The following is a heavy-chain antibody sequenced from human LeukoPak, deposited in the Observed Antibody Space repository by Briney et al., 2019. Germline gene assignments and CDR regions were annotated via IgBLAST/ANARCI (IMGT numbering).Heavy chain of an antibody. Sequence: GGSLRLSCEASGFTFSSYGMHWVRQAPGKGLEWVAFIRYDGSNKYYADSVKGRFTISRDNSKNTLYLQMNSLRAEDTAVYYCAKGAIIGYCSSTSCYSFDYWGQGTLVTVSS. V-gene: IGHV3-30*02. CDR1: GFTFSSYG. CDR3: AKGAIIGYCSSTSCYSFDY. J-gene: IGHJ4*02. D-gene: IGHD2-2*01. CDR2: IRYDGSNK.